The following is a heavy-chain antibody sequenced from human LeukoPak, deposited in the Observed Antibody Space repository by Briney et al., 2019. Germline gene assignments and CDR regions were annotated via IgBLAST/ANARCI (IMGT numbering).Heavy chain of an antibody. CDR1: SGSITSDSYS. Sequence: SQTLSLTCTVSSGSITSDSYSWSWIRQPAGKGLEWIGHIYTSGSTDYNPSLKSRVTISVDTSKNQFSLKLGSVTAADTAVYYCARAPSGYSYGYHFDYWGQGTLVTVSS. CDR3: ARAPSGYSYGYHFDY. D-gene: IGHD5-18*01. V-gene: IGHV4-61*09. CDR2: IYTSGST. J-gene: IGHJ4*02.